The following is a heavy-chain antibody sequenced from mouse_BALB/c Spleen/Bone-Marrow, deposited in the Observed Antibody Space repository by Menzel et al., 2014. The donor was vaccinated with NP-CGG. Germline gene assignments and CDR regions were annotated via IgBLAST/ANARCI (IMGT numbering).Heavy chain of an antibody. CDR3: ARDGDYRYAWFAY. Sequence: EVKVVESGGGLVKPGGSLKLSCAASGFTSSDYYMYWVRQTPEKRLEWVATISDGGTYTYCPDSVKGRFTISRDNAKNNLYLQMSSLKSEDTAMYYCARDGDYRYAWFAYWGQGTLVTVSA. D-gene: IGHD2-14*01. CDR1: GFTSSDYY. J-gene: IGHJ3*01. V-gene: IGHV5-4*02. CDR2: ISDGGTYT.